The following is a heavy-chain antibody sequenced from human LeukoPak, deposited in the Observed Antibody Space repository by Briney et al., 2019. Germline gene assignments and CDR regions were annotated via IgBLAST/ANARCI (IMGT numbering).Heavy chain of an antibody. CDR3: ARRVRSADHRCDY. D-gene: IGHD1-14*01. J-gene: IGHJ4*02. V-gene: IGHV4-39*07. CDR1: GGSISSGTYY. CDR2: ISYSGST. Sequence: PSETLSLTCNVFGGSISSGTYYWGWIRQPPGKGLEWIGSISYSGSTYYTPSLKSRVTISVDTSKNQFSLQVTSVTAADTAVYYCARRVRSADHRCDYWGQGTLVTVSS.